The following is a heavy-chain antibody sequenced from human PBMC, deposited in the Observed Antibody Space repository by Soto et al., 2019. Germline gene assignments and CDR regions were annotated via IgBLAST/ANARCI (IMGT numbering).Heavy chain of an antibody. J-gene: IGHJ3*02. Sequence: SETLSLTCTVSGGSISSYYWTRIRQPPGKGLEWIGYIYYSGSTYYNPSLKSRVTISVDTSKNQFSLKLSSVTAADTAVYYCARDRGRGSYHDGAFDIWGQGTMVTVSS. D-gene: IGHD1-26*01. CDR3: ARDRGRGSYHDGAFDI. CDR1: GGSISSYY. CDR2: IYYSGST. V-gene: IGHV4-59*12.